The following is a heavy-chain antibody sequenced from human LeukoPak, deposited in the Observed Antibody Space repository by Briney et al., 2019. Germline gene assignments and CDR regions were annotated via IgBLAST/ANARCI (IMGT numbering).Heavy chain of an antibody. V-gene: IGHV3-21*01. CDR3: ARGGWNWNYGDY. Sequence: GGSLRLSCAASGFTFSSYTMNWVRRAPGKGLEWVSSISSSSSYIYYADSVKGRFTISRDNAKNSLYLQMNSLRAEDTAVYYCARGGWNWNYGDYWGQGTLVTVSS. CDR1: GFTFSSYT. CDR2: ISSSSSYI. D-gene: IGHD1-7*01. J-gene: IGHJ4*02.